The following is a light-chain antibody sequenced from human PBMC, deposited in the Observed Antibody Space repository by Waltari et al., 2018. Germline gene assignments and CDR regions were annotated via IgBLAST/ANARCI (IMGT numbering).Light chain of an antibody. CDR1: TGAVTSGYY. J-gene: IGLJ2*01. V-gene: IGLV7-43*01. Sequence: QTVVTQEPSLTVSPGGTVTLTCASSTGAVTSGYYPNGFQQKPGQAPGALIYSTSNKHSGTPARFSGSVLGGKAALTLSGVQPGDEAEYYCLLYYGGAQLVFGGGTKLTVL. CDR2: STS. CDR3: LLYYGGAQLV.